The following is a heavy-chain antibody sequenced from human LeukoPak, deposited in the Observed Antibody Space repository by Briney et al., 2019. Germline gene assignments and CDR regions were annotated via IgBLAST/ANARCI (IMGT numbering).Heavy chain of an antibody. J-gene: IGHJ4*02. CDR1: GGSISSSSYY. V-gene: IGHV4-39*01. CDR2: ITYSGST. D-gene: IGHD1-26*01. Sequence: SETLSLTCPVSGGSISSSSYYWGWIRQPPGKGLEWIGSITYSGSTYYNPSLESRVTISVDTSKNQFSLRLISVTAVDTAVYYCARQGVGATDCWGQGTLVTVSS. CDR3: ARQGVGATDC.